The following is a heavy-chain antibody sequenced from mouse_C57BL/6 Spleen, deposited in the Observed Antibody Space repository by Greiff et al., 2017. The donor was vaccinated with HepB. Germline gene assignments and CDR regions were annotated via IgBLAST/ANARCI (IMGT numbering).Heavy chain of an antibody. Sequence: QVQLKESGAELVRPGASVTLSCKASGYTFTDYEMHWVKQTPVHGLEWIGAIDPETGGTAYNQKFKGKAILTADKSSSTAYMEIRSLTSEDSAVYYCTSRSTMITYFDYWGQGTTLTVSS. J-gene: IGHJ2*01. D-gene: IGHD2-4*01. CDR1: GYTFTDYE. CDR2: IDPETGGT. CDR3: TSRSTMITYFDY. V-gene: IGHV1-15*01.